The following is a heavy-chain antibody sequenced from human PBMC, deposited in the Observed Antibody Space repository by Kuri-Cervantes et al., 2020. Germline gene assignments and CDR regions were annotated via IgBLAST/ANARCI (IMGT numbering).Heavy chain of an antibody. CDR2: IKSKTDGGTT. Sequence: GESLKISCAASGFTFSNAWMSWVRQAPGKGLEWVGRIKSKTDGGTTDYAAPVKGRFTISRDDSKNTLYLQMNSLKTEDTAAYYCTATADVLLWFGEDYWGQGTLVTVSS. V-gene: IGHV3-15*01. J-gene: IGHJ4*02. CDR1: GFTFSNAW. D-gene: IGHD3-10*01. CDR3: TATADVLLWFGEDY.